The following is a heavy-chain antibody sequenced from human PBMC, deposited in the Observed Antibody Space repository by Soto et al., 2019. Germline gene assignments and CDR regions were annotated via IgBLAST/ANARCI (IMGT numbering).Heavy chain of an antibody. CDR2: IYYSGST. J-gene: IGHJ4*02. V-gene: IGHV4-61*01. D-gene: IGHD6-13*01. Sequence: SETLCLTCTVAGGSVSGGSYYWSWIRQPPGKGLEWIGYIYYSGSTNYNPSLKSRVTISVDTSKNQFSLKLSSVTAADTAVYYCARRQQLPSFFDYWGQGTLVTVSS. CDR3: ARRQQLPSFFDY. CDR1: GGSVSGGSYY.